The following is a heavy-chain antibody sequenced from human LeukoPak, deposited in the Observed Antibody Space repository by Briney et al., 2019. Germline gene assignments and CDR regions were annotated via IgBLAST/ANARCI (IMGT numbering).Heavy chain of an antibody. D-gene: IGHD5/OR15-5a*01. CDR2: ISTSSLNTI. Sequence: WISYISTSSLNTIHYADSVKGRFTISRDNAKNSLFLQMNSLRAEDTAVYYCARSLSTDFDYWGQGILVTVSS. CDR3: ARSLSTDFDY. J-gene: IGHJ4*02. V-gene: IGHV3-48*04.